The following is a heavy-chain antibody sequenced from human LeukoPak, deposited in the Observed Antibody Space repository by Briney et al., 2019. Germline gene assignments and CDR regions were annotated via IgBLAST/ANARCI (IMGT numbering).Heavy chain of an antibody. V-gene: IGHV3-23*01. CDR1: GFTFSSYA. CDR3: AKSPRIVVVPAAAGY. CDR2: ISGSGGST. J-gene: IGHJ4*02. Sequence: PGGSLRLSCAASGFTFSSYAMSCVRQAPGKGLEWVSAISGSGGSTYYADSVKGRFTISRDNSKNTLYLQMNSLRAEDTAVYYCAKSPRIVVVPAAAGYWGQGTLVTVSS. D-gene: IGHD2-2*01.